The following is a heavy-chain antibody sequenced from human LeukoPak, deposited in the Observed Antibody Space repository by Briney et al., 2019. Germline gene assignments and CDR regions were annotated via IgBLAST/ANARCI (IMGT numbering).Heavy chain of an antibody. V-gene: IGHV3-23*01. CDR2: ISGSGGST. CDR1: RFTFSSYG. J-gene: IGHJ5*02. D-gene: IGHD4-23*01. CDR3: ARCGGGNPRWFDP. Sequence: GGSLRLSCAASRFTFSSYGMSWVRQAPGKGLEWVSGISGSGGSTYYADSAKGRFTISRDNSKNTLYLQMNSLRAEDTAVYYCARCGGGNPRWFDPWGQGTLVTVSS.